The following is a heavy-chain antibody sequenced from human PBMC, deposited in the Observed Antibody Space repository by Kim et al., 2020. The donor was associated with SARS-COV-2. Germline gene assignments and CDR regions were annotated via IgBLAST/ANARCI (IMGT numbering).Heavy chain of an antibody. CDR3: AKGPPGTMVRGPQIDY. J-gene: IGHJ4*02. V-gene: IGHV3-23*01. D-gene: IGHD3-10*01. Sequence: GGSLRLSCAASGFTFSSYAMSWVRQAPGKGLEWVSAISGSGGSTYYADSVKGRFTISRDNSKNTLYLQMNSLRAEDTAVYYCAKGPPGTMVRGPQIDYWGQGTLVTVSS. CDR2: ISGSGGST. CDR1: GFTFSSYA.